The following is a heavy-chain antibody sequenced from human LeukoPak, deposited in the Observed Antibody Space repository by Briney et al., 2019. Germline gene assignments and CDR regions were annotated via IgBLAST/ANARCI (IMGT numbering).Heavy chain of an antibody. J-gene: IGHJ4*02. Sequence: PSETLSLTCAVYGGSFSGYYWSWIRQPPGKGLEWIGEINHSGSTNYNPSLKSRVTISVDTSKNQFSLRLSSVTAADTAVYYCARDVYYYDSSGYYSVIGYWGQGTLVTVSS. D-gene: IGHD3-22*01. CDR3: ARDVYYYDSSGYYSVIGY. V-gene: IGHV4-34*01. CDR1: GGSFSGYY. CDR2: INHSGST.